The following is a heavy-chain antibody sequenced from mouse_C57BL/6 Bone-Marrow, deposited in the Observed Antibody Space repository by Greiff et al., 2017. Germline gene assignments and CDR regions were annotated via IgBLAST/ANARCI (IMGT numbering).Heavy chain of an antibody. Sequence: EVMLVESGGGLVKPGGSLKLSCAASGFTFSDYGMHWVRPAPETGLEWVAYSSSGSSTIYYADTVKGRITISRDKAKNTLFLQMTSLRSEDTAMYCCARRDITDEVVDYWGQGTALTVSS. D-gene: IGHD1-1*01. CDR3: ARRDITDEVVDY. CDR2: SSSGSSTI. CDR1: GFTFSDYG. V-gene: IGHV5-17*01. J-gene: IGHJ2*01.